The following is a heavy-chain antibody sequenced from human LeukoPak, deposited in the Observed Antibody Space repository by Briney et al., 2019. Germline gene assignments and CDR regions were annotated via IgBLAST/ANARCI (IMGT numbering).Heavy chain of an antibody. CDR1: GFTFSSYG. V-gene: IGHV3-30*03. CDR3: AVSSGYLDY. Sequence: GGSLRLSCAASGFTFSSYGMHWVRQAPGKGLEWVAVISYDGSNKYYADSVKGRFTISRGNSKNTLYLQMNSLRAEDTAVYYCAVSSGYLDYWGQGTLVTVSS. CDR2: ISYDGSNK. D-gene: IGHD1-26*01. J-gene: IGHJ4*02.